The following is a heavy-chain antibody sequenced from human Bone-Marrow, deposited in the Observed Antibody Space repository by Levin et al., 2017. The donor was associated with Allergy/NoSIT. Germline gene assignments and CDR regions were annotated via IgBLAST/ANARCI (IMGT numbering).Heavy chain of an antibody. CDR2: IIPVFEIA. CDR1: GGTFSSFA. Sequence: PWASVKVSCKASGGTFSSFAISWVRQAPGQGLEWMAGIIPVFEIADYARNFQGRVTITADESTSTVYMELSSLRPEDSAVYYCARHGEYCGSTSCFMSYFDYWGQGSPVTVSS. D-gene: IGHD2-2*01. V-gene: IGHV1-69*13. CDR3: ARHGEYCGSTSCFMSYFDY. J-gene: IGHJ4*02.